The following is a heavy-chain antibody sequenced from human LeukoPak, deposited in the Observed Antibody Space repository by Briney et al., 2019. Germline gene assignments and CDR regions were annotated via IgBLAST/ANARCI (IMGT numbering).Heavy chain of an antibody. CDR3: ASWGSGSYYVDY. D-gene: IGHD3-10*01. V-gene: IGHV1-2*06. CDR2: INPNSGGT. Sequence: ASVKVSCKASGYTFTGYYMHWVRQAPGQGLEWMGRINPNSGGTSYAQKFQGRVTMTRDTSISTAYMELSRLRSDDTAVYYCASWGSGSYYVDYWGQGTLVTVSS. CDR1: GYTFTGYY. J-gene: IGHJ4*02.